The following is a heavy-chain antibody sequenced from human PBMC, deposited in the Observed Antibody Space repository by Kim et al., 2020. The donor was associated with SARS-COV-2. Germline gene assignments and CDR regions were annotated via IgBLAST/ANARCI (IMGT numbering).Heavy chain of an antibody. CDR3: AKDHPSGGWPAFDS. D-gene: IGHD6-19*01. J-gene: IGHJ5*02. CDR1: GFTFGAYA. V-gene: IGHV3-23*01. CDR2: VNNNNNP. Sequence: GRSLRLSCATSGFTFGAYALSWVRQAPGGGLEWVASVNNNNNPYYADFVKGRFTVSRDYSQNTLHLQMDRLSAEDTALYYCAKDHPSGGWPAFDSWGQG.